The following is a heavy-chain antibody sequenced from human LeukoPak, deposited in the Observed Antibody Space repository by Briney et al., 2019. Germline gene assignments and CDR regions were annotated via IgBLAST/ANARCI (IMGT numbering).Heavy chain of an antibody. J-gene: IGHJ4*02. CDR1: GYTFTGYY. CDR2: INPNSGGT. CDR3: ARVRWTGDAFDY. V-gene: IGHV1-2*02. Sequence: GASVKVSCKASGYTFTGYYMHWVRQAPGQGLEWMGWINPNSGGTNYAQKFQGRVTMTRDTSISTAYMELSGLRSDDTAVYYCARVRWTGDAFDYWGQGTLVTVSS. D-gene: IGHD3/OR15-3a*01.